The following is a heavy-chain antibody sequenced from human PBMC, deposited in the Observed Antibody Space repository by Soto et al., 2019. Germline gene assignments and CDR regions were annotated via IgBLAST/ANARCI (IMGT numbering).Heavy chain of an antibody. CDR1: GGSISSSSYY. V-gene: IGHV4-39*01. CDR2: IYYSGST. CDR3: ARNPSIAAAGVDY. Sequence: QLQLQESGPGLVKPSETLSLTCTVSGGSISSSSYYWGWIRQPPGKGLEWIGSIYYSGSTYYNPSLKSRVTISVDTSKNQFSLKLSSVTAADTAVYYCARNPSIAAAGVDYWGQGTLVTVSS. J-gene: IGHJ4*02. D-gene: IGHD6-13*01.